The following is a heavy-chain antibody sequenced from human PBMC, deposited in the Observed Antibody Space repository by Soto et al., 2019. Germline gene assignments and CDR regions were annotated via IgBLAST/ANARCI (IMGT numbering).Heavy chain of an antibody. V-gene: IGHV3-33*01. J-gene: IGHJ4*02. Sequence: QVQLVESGGGVVQPGRSLRLSCAASGFTFSSYGMHWVRQAPGKGLEWVAVLWSYWSTGTNEYDADYVKGRFTISRDNSKNMLYLQMNSLRGEDTAVYYCARVGGSYYFDHWGQGTLVTFSS. CDR2: LWSYWSTGTNE. CDR3: ARVGGSYYFDH. D-gene: IGHD3-16*01. CDR1: GFTFSSYG.